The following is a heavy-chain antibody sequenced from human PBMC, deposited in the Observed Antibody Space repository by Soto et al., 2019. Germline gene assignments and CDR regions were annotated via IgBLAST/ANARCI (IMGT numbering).Heavy chain of an antibody. D-gene: IGHD1-26*01. J-gene: IGHJ4*02. Sequence: SVKVSCKASGGTFSSYAISWVRQAPGQGLEWMGGIIPIFGTANYAQKFQGRVTITADESTSTAYMELSSLRSEDTAVYCCASRVGATTQSYFDYWGQGTLVTVSS. CDR2: IIPIFGTA. CDR1: GGTFSSYA. CDR3: ASRVGATTQSYFDY. V-gene: IGHV1-69*13.